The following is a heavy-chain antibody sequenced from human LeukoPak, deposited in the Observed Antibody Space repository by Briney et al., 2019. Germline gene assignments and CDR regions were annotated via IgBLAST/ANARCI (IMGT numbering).Heavy chain of an antibody. V-gene: IGHV3-30*01. Sequence: PGGSLRLSCAASGFTFSSYAMHWVRQAPGKGLEWVAVISYDGSNKYYADSVKGRFTIPRDNSKNTLYLQMNSLRAEDTAVYYCARDSADIVVVPAAPPYYYYYMDVWGKGTTVTVSS. CDR3: ARDSADIVVVPAAPPYYYYYMDV. D-gene: IGHD2-2*01. J-gene: IGHJ6*03. CDR1: GFTFSSYA. CDR2: ISYDGSNK.